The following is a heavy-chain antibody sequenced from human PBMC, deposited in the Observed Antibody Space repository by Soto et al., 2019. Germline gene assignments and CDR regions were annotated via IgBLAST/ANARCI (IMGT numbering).Heavy chain of an antibody. CDR1: GYTFTSYG. CDR2: ISAYNGNT. D-gene: IGHD3-3*01. Sequence: ASVKVSCKASGYTFTSYGISWVRQAPGQGLEWMGWISAYNGNTNYAQKLQGRVTMTTDTSTSTAYMELRSLRSDDTAVYYCARDLYDFWSGYMIEVGSYYGMDVWGQGTTVTVSS. CDR3: ARDLYDFWSGYMIEVGSYYGMDV. V-gene: IGHV1-18*01. J-gene: IGHJ6*02.